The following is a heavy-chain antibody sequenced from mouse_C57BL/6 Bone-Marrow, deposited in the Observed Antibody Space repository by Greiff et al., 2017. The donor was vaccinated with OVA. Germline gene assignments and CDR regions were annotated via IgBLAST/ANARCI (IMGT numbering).Heavy chain of an antibody. CDR2: IYPSDSET. J-gene: IGHJ1*03. CDR3: ARWGDWYFDV. CDR1: GYTFTSYW. V-gene: IGHV1-61*01. Sequence: LQQPGAELVRPGSSVKLSCKASGYTFTSYWMDWVKQRPGQGLEWIGNIYPSDSETHYNQKFKDKATLTVDKSSSTAYMQLSSLTSEDSAVYYCARWGDWYFDVWGTGTTVTVSS.